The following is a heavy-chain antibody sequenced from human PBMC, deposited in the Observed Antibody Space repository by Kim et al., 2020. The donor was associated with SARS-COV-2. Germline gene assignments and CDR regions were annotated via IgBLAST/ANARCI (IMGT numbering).Heavy chain of an antibody. J-gene: IGHJ4*02. V-gene: IGHV7-4-1*02. Sequence: ASVKVSCKASGYTFTSYAMNWVRQAPGQGLEWMGWINTNTGNPTYAQGFTGRFVFSLDTSVSTAYLQISSLKAEDTAVYYCASTYYDFWSGYYRHYLDYWGQGTLVTVSS. CDR3: ASTYYDFWSGYYRHYLDY. D-gene: IGHD3-3*01. CDR1: GYTFTSYA. CDR2: INTNTGNP.